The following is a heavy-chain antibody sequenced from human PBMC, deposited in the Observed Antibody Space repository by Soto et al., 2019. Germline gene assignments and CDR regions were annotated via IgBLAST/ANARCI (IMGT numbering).Heavy chain of an antibody. J-gene: IGHJ4*02. D-gene: IGHD1-7*01. CDR3: ARDANNWNWKHFDY. CDR2: IKQDGSEK. CDR1: GFTFSSYW. V-gene: IGHV3-7*03. Sequence: GGSLRLSCAASGFTFSSYWMSWVRQAPGKGLEWVANIKQDGSEKYYVDSVKGRFTISRDNAKNSLYLQMNSLRAEDTAVYYCARDANNWNWKHFDYWGQGTLVTVSS.